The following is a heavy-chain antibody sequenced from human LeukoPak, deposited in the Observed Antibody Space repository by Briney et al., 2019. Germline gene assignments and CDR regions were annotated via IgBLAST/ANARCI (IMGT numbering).Heavy chain of an antibody. V-gene: IGHV4-59*01. Sequence: SSETLSLTCTVSGGSISSYYWSWIRQPPGKGLEWIGYIYYSGSTNYNPSLKSRVTISVDTSKNQFSLKLSSVTAADTAVYYCARSPHSSGWYAYYYMDVWGKGTTVTISS. CDR3: ARSPHSSGWYAYYYMDV. J-gene: IGHJ6*03. CDR2: IYYSGST. D-gene: IGHD6-19*01. CDR1: GGSISSYY.